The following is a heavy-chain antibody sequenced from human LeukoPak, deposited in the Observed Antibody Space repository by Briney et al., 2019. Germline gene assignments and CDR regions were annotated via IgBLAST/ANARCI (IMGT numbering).Heavy chain of an antibody. V-gene: IGHV3-7*01. CDR2: ILPAGKES. CDR1: GYNFSTNI. CDR3: MSAHGY. Sequence: GGSLRLSCVVSGYNFSTNIMTWVRQAPGKGLEWVATILPAGKESYGVVSVKGRFTDSRDNAKNSLFMQMNSLRADDTAVYYCMSAHGYWGKGTLVTVAS. J-gene: IGHJ4*02.